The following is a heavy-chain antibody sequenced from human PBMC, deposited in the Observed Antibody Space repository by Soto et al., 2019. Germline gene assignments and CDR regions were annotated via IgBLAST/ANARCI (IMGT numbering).Heavy chain of an antibody. J-gene: IGHJ6*02. CDR2: INDNGRTI. V-gene: IGHV3-48*03. CDR1: GFSFPTSQ. Sequence: TGGSLRLSCAASGFSFPTSQMDWVRQAPGKGLEWVSYINDNGRTIYYADSVKGRFTISRDNAKNSLFLQMNSLRGEDTAVYYCAKDLTGYAMDVWGQGTTVTVSS. CDR3: AKDLTGYAMDV. D-gene: IGHD2-2*01.